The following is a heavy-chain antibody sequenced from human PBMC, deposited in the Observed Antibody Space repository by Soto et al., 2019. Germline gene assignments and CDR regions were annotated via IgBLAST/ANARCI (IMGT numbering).Heavy chain of an antibody. D-gene: IGHD1-26*01. CDR3: VREDGKVGTNSAFDY. V-gene: IGHV3-21*01. CDR2: INGRGNYI. CDR1: GFTFITYT. J-gene: IGHJ4*02. Sequence: GGSQRLSYASSGFTFITYTMNWVRQAPGKGLEWVSSINGRGNYIYYAESVKGRFTISRDNAKNSLYLQMDRLRAEDTALYYCVREDGKVGTNSAFDYWGLGALVTVSS.